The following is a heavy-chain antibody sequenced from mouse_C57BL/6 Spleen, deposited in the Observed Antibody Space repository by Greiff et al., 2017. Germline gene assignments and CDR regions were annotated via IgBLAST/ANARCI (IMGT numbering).Heavy chain of an antibody. Sequence: QVQLQQSGAELMKPGASVKLSCKATGYTFTGYWIEWVKQRPGHGLEWIGEILPGGGSTNYNEKFKGKATFTADTSSNTAYMQLSSLTTEDSAIYYCARKGVYYAMDYWGQGTSVTVSS. J-gene: IGHJ4*01. CDR3: ARKGVYYAMDY. CDR2: ILPGGGST. V-gene: IGHV1-9*01. CDR1: GYTFTGYW.